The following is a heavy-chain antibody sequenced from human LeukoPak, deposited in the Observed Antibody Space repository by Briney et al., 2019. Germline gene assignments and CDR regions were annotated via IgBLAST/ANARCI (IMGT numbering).Heavy chain of an antibody. J-gene: IGHJ4*02. CDR1: SGSFSGSY. Sequence: PSETLSLTCAVYSGSFSGSYWSWIRQPPGKGLEWIGGISHSGSANHNPSLKSRVTISVDTSKNEFSLKLNSVSAADTAVYYCASVELATTNFDSWGQGTLVTVSP. D-gene: IGHD5-24*01. V-gene: IGHV4-34*01. CDR2: ISHSGSA. CDR3: ASVELATTNFDS.